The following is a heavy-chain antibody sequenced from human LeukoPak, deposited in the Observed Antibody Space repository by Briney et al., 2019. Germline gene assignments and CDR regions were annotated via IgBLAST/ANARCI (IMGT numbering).Heavy chain of an antibody. Sequence: GGSLRLSCSASGFTFSSHAMHWVRQAPGKGLEYVSAISSNGGSTYYADSVKGRFTISRDNSKNTLHLQMSSLRAEDTAVYYCVKDGRMATITYSDLFDYWGQGTLVTVSS. CDR3: VKDGRMATITYSDLFDY. J-gene: IGHJ4*02. CDR2: ISSNGGST. D-gene: IGHD5-24*01. CDR1: GFTFSSHA. V-gene: IGHV3-64D*06.